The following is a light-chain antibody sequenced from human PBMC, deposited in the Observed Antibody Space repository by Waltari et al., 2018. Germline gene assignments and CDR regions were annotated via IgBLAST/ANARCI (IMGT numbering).Light chain of an antibody. J-gene: IGKJ4*01. CDR3: QQYYSTPLT. V-gene: IGKV4-1*01. CDR2: SAS. CDR1: QSVLYSSKNKNY. Sequence: DIVMTQSPDSLAVSLGERATVNCKSSQSVLYSSKNKNYLAWYQQKPGQPPELLINSASSRESGVPDRFSGSGSGTDFTLTISSLQAEDVAVYYCQQYYSTPLTFGGGTKVEIK.